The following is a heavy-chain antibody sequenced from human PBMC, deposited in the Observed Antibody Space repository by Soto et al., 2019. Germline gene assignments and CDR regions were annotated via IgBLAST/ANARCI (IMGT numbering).Heavy chain of an antibody. D-gene: IGHD3-10*01. V-gene: IGHV3-48*01. J-gene: IGHJ3*02. Sequence: GGSLRLSCAASGFTFSSYSMNWVRQAPGKGLEWVSYISSSSSTIYYADSVKGRFTISRDNAKNSLYLQMNSLRAEDTAVYYCARDPYYGSGSYYNVKAFDIWGQGTMVTVSS. CDR1: GFTFSSYS. CDR2: ISSSSSTI. CDR3: ARDPYYGSGSYYNVKAFDI.